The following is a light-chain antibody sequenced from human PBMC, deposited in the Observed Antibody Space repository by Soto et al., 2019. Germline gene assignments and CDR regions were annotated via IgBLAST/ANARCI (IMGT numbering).Light chain of an antibody. CDR3: QQSSRNLPVT. CDR2: AAS. V-gene: IGKV1-39*01. J-gene: IGKJ4*01. Sequence: DIQMTQSPSSLSASVGDRVTILCRASQSINRVLNWYQFKPGKAPKPLIYAASSLQSGVSSRFSGSGSGTDFTLTISSLQPEDFATYFCQQSSRNLPVTFGGGTKVEIK. CDR1: QSINRV.